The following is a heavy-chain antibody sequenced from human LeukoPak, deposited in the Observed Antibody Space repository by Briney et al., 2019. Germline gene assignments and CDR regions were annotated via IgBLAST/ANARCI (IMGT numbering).Heavy chain of an antibody. CDR2: INHSGST. CDR3: ARLTYYYDSSGDYGPNAFDI. V-gene: IGHV4-34*01. J-gene: IGHJ3*02. Sequence: PSETLSLTCAVYGGSFSGYYWSWIRQPPGKGLEWIGEINHSGSTNYNPSLKSRVTISVDTSKNQFSLKLSSVTAADTAVYYCARLTYYYDSSGDYGPNAFDIWGQGTMVTVSS. CDR1: GGSFSGYY. D-gene: IGHD3-22*01.